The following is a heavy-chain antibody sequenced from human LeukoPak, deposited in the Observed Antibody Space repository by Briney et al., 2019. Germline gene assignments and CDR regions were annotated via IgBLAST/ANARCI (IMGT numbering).Heavy chain of an antibody. CDR1: GFTFSDYF. Sequence: LGGSLRLSCSASGFTFSDYFMSSIRQAPGEGLEWVSYLSPSGTVIYCRDSVKVRFDITRYNAKKSLYLQMNSLRVEDTAVYYCARDYNCWAQGTLDSVSS. CDR3: ARDYNC. J-gene: IGHJ4*02. CDR2: LSPSGTVI. V-gene: IGHV3-11*01. D-gene: IGHD3-10*01.